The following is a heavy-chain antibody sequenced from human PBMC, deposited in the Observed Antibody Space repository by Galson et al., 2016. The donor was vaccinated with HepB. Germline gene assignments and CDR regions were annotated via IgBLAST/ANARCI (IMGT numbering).Heavy chain of an antibody. D-gene: IGHD6-13*01. V-gene: IGHV3-30*18. CDR3: AKDRSSSWTFDY. J-gene: IGHJ4*02. Sequence: SLRLSCAASGFTFSSDGMHWVRQAPGKGLEWVAVISHDGSEKKYADSVKGRFTVSRDNSKNTLYLKMNSLRAEDTAVYYCAKDRSSSWTFDYWGQGTLVTVSS. CDR1: GFTFSSDG. CDR2: ISHDGSEK.